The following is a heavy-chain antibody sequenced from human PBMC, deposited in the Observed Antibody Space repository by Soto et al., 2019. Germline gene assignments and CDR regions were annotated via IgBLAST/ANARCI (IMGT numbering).Heavy chain of an antibody. V-gene: IGHV4-31*03. CDR1: GGSFTNGFYY. Sequence: QVQLQESGPGLVKPSQTLSLICTVSGGSFTNGFYYWSWIRQHPGKGLEWIGNIYYIGTTSYNPSLKSRVTISIDRSRNQFSLTLESVTAADTAVYFCAKNETTRPWFNPWGQGTLVTVSS. CDR2: IYYIGTT. D-gene: IGHD1-1*01. CDR3: AKNETTRPWFNP. J-gene: IGHJ5*02.